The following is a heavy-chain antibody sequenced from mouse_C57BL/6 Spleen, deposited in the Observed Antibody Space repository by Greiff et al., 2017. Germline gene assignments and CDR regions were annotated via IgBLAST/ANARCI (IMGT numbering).Heavy chain of an antibody. J-gene: IGHJ2*01. CDR3: ARSGILRSFDD. Sequence: QVQLQQPGAELVRPGSSVKLSCKASGYTFTSYWMDWVKQRPGQGLEWIGNIYPSDSETHYNQKFKDKATLTVDKSSSTAYMQLSSLTSEDSAVYYCARSGILRSFDDWGQGTTLTVSS. D-gene: IGHD1-1*01. CDR1: GYTFTSYW. V-gene: IGHV1-61*01. CDR2: IYPSDSET.